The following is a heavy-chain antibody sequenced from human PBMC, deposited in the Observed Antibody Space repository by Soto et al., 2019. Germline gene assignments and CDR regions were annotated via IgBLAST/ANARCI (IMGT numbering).Heavy chain of an antibody. J-gene: IGHJ6*01. D-gene: IGHD2-2*01. CDR2: IWYDGSNK. V-gene: IGHV3-33*01. CDR1: GFTFSSYG. Sequence: GGSLRLSCAASGFTFSSYGMHWVRQAPGKGLEWVAVIWYDGSNKYYADSVKGRFTISRDNSKNTLYLQMNSLRAEDTAVYYCARDQQDQLLPYYYYYGMDVWGQGTTVIAPQ. CDR3: ARDQQDQLLPYYYYYGMDV.